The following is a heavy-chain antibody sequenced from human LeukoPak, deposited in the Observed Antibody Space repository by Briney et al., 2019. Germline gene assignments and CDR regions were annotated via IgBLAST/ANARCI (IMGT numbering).Heavy chain of an antibody. J-gene: IGHJ4*02. Sequence: PGGSLRLSCAASGFTFSSYEMNWVRQAPGKGLEWVSYISSSGSTKYYADSVKGRFTISRDNAKNSLYLQMNSLRAENTAVYYCARDRGDYGDYDYWGQGTLVTVSS. D-gene: IGHD4-17*01. CDR3: ARDRGDYGDYDY. CDR1: GFTFSSYE. V-gene: IGHV3-48*03. CDR2: ISSSGSTK.